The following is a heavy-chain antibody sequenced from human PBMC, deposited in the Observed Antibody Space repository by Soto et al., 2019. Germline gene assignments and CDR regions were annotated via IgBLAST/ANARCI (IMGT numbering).Heavy chain of an antibody. J-gene: IGHJ4*02. V-gene: IGHV1-69*08. CDR3: VRDWESSVSTWSFGGL. CDR1: GGTYSPYT. CDR2: IIPFLGVT. Sequence: QVQLVQSGAEVKKPGSSVNVSCKSSGGTYSPYTINWVRQAPGQGLEWMGRIIPFLGVTNYRLKFQARVTSNEDKETNTASMDLRGLRFEDTAVYYCVRDWESSVSTWSFGGLWGRGTLVTVSS. D-gene: IGHD3-16*01.